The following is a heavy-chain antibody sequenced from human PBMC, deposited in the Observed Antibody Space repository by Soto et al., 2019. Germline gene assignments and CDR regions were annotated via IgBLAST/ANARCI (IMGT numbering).Heavy chain of an antibody. J-gene: IGHJ6*04. CDR1: GFTFSSYS. CDR2: ISSSSSTI. CDR3: ARERVPAAMCLDV. Sequence: EVQLVESGGGLVQPGGSLRLSCAASGFTFSSYSMNWVRQAPGKGLEWVSYISSSSSTIYYADSVKGRFTISRDNAKNSLYLQMNSLRAEDTAVYYCARERVPAAMCLDVWGKGATVTVSS. D-gene: IGHD2-2*01. V-gene: IGHV3-48*01.